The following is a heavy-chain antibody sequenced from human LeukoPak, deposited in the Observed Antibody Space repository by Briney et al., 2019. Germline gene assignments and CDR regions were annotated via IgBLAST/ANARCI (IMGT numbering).Heavy chain of an antibody. V-gene: IGHV1-2*02. CDR2: INPNSGST. J-gene: IGHJ3*01. CDR1: GYTFTGYY. Sequence: ASVKVSCKASGYTFTGYYMHWVRQAPGQGLEWMGWINPNSGSTNYAQKFQGRVTITRDTSISTAYMELSRLRSDDTAVYYCARAGLAAAGTSNWGQGTMVTVSS. D-gene: IGHD6-13*01. CDR3: ARAGLAAAGTSN.